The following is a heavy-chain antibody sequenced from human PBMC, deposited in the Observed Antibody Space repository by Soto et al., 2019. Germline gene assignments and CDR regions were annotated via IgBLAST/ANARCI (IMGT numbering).Heavy chain of an antibody. J-gene: IGHJ6*02. CDR3: ARDRLVGGSTTYYYGMDV. CDR2: IYYSGSI. Sequence: QVQLQESGPGLVKPSETLSLTCTVSGDSISSDYWSWIRQPPGKGLEWIGYIYYSGSINYNPSLKSRVTILVDTSRIRLSLKVSSVTVADTAVYYCARDRLVGGSTTYYYGMDVWGQGTTVTVSS. V-gene: IGHV4-59*13. D-gene: IGHD1-26*01. CDR1: GDSISSDY.